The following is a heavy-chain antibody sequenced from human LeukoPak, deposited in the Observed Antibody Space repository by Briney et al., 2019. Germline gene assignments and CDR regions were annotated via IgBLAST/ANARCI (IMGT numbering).Heavy chain of an antibody. CDR2: ILYDGSNK. CDR1: GFLFSSYA. CDR3: VRSTPPGARGMDV. D-gene: IGHD2-2*01. V-gene: IGHV3-30*04. J-gene: IGHJ6*04. Sequence: GGSLRLSCAASGFLFSSYAVHWVRQAPGKGLEWVAVILYDGSNKYYADSVKCRFTISRDNSKSTLSLQMNSLRAEDTAVYDCVRSTPPGARGMDVWGKGTTVTVSS.